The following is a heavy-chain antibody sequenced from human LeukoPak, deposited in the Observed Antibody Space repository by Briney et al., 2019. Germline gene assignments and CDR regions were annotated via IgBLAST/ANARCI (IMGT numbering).Heavy chain of an antibody. D-gene: IGHD6-19*01. CDR2: IYPGDSDT. J-gene: IGHJ4*02. V-gene: IGHV5-51*01. Sequence: GESLKISCKGSGYSFTSYWIGWVRQMPGKGLEWMGIIYPGDSDTTYSPSFQGQVTISADKSISTAYLQWSSLKASDTAMYYCARLWYSSGWYVGYFDYWGQGTLVTASS. CDR3: ARLWYSSGWYVGYFDY. CDR1: GYSFTSYW.